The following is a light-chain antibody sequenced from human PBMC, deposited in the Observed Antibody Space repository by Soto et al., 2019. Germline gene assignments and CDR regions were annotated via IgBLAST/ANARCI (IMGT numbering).Light chain of an antibody. J-gene: IGKJ3*01. CDR2: DAS. Sequence: TQSPGTLSLSPGERATLSCRASERLSSVYLAWYQHKPGRAPKLLIYDASILEAGVPTRFSGSGSGTHFTFTISSLQPEDVATYYCQHCDYLPIFGPGTTVDF. V-gene: IGKV1-33*01. CDR3: QHCDYLPI. CDR1: ERLSSVY.